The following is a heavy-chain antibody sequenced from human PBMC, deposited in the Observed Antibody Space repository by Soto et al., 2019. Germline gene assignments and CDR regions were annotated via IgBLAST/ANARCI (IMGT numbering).Heavy chain of an antibody. J-gene: IGHJ4*02. CDR1: DGSISSYY. CDR2: IYHSGST. Sequence: SETLSLTCAVSDGSISSYYWSWIRQPPGKGLEWIGYIYHSGSTKYNPSLKSRITISVDTSKNQFSLKLSSVTAADTAVYYCATGHSSSWYYFDYWGQGALVTVSS. V-gene: IGHV4-59*01. CDR3: ATGHSSSWYYFDY. D-gene: IGHD6-13*01.